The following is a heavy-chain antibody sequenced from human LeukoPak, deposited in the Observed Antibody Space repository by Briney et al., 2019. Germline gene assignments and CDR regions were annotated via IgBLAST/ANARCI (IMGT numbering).Heavy chain of an antibody. CDR2: INTSNGNT. Sequence: ASVKVSCKASGRTFTSYGISWVRQAPGQGLEWMGWINTSNGNTNYAQKFQARATMTTDTSTSTAYMELRSLRSDDTAVYYCARDLRSLGTSGWYGGYWGQGTLVTVSS. CDR3: ARDLRSLGTSGWYGGY. CDR1: GRTFTSYG. V-gene: IGHV1-18*01. J-gene: IGHJ4*02. D-gene: IGHD6-19*01.